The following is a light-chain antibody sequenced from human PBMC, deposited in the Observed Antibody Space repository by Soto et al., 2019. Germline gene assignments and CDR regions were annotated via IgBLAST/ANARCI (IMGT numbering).Light chain of an antibody. J-gene: IGKJ4*01. V-gene: IGKV3-15*01. CDR2: GAS. CDR3: QQYNDWRLT. Sequence: EIVMTQSPPTLSVSPGERATLSCRASQSISSDLAWYQQKPGQAPRLLIYGASTRATGIPVRFSGSGSGTEFTLTISSLQSEDFAVYFCQQYNDWRLTFGGGTEVENK. CDR1: QSISSD.